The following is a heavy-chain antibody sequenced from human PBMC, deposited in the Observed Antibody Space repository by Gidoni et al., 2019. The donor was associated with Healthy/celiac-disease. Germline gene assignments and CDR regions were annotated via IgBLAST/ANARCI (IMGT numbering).Heavy chain of an antibody. CDR3: ARVNVDFWSGYPYYFDY. CDR2: IYSGGST. CDR1: GFTVSSNY. J-gene: IGHJ4*02. D-gene: IGHD3-3*01. V-gene: IGHV3-53*01. Sequence: ESGGGLIQPGGSLRLSCAASGFTVSSNYMSWVRQAPGKGLEWVSVIYSGGSTYYADSVKGRFTISRDNSKNTLYLQMNSLRAEDTAVYYCARVNVDFWSGYPYYFDYWGQGTLVTVSS.